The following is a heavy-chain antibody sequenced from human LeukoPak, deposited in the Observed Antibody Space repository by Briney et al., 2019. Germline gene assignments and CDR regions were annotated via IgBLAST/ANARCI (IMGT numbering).Heavy chain of an antibody. CDR3: AKVDYYYYGMDV. D-gene: IGHD2-15*01. CDR1: GFTFDDYA. V-gene: IGHV3-30*18. Sequence: QAGGSLRLSCAASGFTFDDYAMHWVRQAPGKGLEWVAVISYDGSNKYYADSVKGRFTISRDNSKNTLYLQMNSLRAEDTAVYYCAKVDYYYYGMDVWGQGTTVTVSS. J-gene: IGHJ6*02. CDR2: ISYDGSNK.